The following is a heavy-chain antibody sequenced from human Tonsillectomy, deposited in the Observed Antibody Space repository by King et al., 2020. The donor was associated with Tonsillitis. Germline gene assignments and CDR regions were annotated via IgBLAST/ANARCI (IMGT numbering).Heavy chain of an antibody. D-gene: IGHD2-15*01. CDR3: AKEYSQSSAPYRYFDL. V-gene: IGHV3-30*18. Sequence: VQLVESGGGVVQPGKSLRLSCAASGFTFSSYGMHWVRQAPGKGLEWVAVISYDGSNKYYADSVKGRFTISRDNSKNTLYLQMNSLRAEDTAVYYCAKEYSQSSAPYRYFDLWGRGTLVTVSS. J-gene: IGHJ2*01. CDR1: GFTFSSYG. CDR2: ISYDGSNK.